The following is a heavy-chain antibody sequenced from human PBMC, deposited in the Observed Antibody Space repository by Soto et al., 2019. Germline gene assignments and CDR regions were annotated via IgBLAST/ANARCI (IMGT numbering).Heavy chain of an antibody. CDR1: GASIRSDGPY. CDR3: ARDRGYSDSDYYGMDV. J-gene: IGHJ6*02. Sequence: SETLSLTCVVSGASIRSDGPYWSWVRQFPGKGLEWIGYIHFSGTPSYSPSLKSRVSILLDTSESSFSLQLSSVTAADTAVYYCARDRGYSDSDYYGMDVWGQGITVTVSS. V-gene: IGHV4-31*11. D-gene: IGHD5-12*01. CDR2: IHFSGTP.